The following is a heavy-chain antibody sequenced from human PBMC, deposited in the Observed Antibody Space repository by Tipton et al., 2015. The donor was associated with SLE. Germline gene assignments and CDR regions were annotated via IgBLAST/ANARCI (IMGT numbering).Heavy chain of an antibody. J-gene: IGHJ6*02. CDR3: ARDLRSYYGMDV. CDR2: IYYNGST. CDR1: GGSISSHY. Sequence: TLSLTCTVSGGSISSHYWSWIRQPPGKGLEWIGYIYYNGSTNYNPSLKSRVTISVDTSKNQFSLKLSSVTAADTAVYYCARDLRSYYGMDVWGQGTTVTVSS. D-gene: IGHD5/OR15-5a*01. V-gene: IGHV4-59*11.